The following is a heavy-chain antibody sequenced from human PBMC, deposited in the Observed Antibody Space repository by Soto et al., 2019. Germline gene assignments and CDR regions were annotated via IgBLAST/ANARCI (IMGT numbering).Heavy chain of an antibody. V-gene: IGHV3-23*01. Sequence: PGGSLRLSCAASGFTFRKYAMSWVRQAPGKGLEWVSDISGTGGYTFYADSVKGRFTISRDNTKNMLYLQMNSLGVEDTAVYYCANPLSPVTTESVDYWGQGTLVTVSS. D-gene: IGHD4-17*01. CDR3: ANPLSPVTTESVDY. CDR2: ISGTGGYT. J-gene: IGHJ4*02. CDR1: GFTFRKYA.